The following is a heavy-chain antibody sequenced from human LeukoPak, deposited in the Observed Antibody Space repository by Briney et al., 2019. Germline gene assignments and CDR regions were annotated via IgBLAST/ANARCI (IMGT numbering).Heavy chain of an antibody. Sequence: GGSLRLSCAASGFTFSNSAMSWVRQAPGKGLEWVSGISGSGGSTYYADSVKGRITISRDDSKNTLYLQMNSLRAEDTAVYYCAKAGSIRFDYWGQGTLVTVSS. D-gene: IGHD1-26*01. CDR2: ISGSGGST. J-gene: IGHJ4*02. V-gene: IGHV3-23*01. CDR1: GFTFSNSA. CDR3: AKAGSIRFDY.